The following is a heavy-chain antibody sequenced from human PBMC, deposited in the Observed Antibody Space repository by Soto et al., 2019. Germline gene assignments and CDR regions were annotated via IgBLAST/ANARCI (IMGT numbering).Heavy chain of an antibody. D-gene: IGHD6-19*01. V-gene: IGHV3-30-3*01. J-gene: IGHJ4*02. CDR1: GFTFSSYA. CDR2: ISYDGSNK. Sequence: QVQLVESGGGVVQPGRSLRLSCAASGFTFSSYAMHWVRQPPGKGLEWVAVISYDGSNKYYADSVKGRLPISRANSKTTLYLQMNSLRAEDTAVYYCARESSGWFDYWGQGTLVTVSS. CDR3: ARESSGWFDY.